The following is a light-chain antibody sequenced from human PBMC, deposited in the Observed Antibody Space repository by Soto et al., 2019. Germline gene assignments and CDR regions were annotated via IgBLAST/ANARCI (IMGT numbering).Light chain of an antibody. CDR3: QQYNSYSYT. J-gene: IGKJ2*01. V-gene: IGKV1-5*01. CDR2: DAS. CDR1: QSISSW. Sequence: DIQMTQSPSTLSASVGDRVTITCRASQSISSWLAWYQQKPGKAPKLLIYDASSLESGVPSRFSGSGSGTEFTLTISSLQPDDFATHYCQQYNSYSYTFGQGTKV.